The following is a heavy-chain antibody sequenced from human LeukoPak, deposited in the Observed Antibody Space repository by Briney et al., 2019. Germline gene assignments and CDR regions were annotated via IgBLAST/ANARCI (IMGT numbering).Heavy chain of an antibody. V-gene: IGHV3-21*01. D-gene: IGHD4-23*01. CDR1: GFTFSSYS. Sequence: GGSLRLSCAASGFTFSSYSMNWVRQAPGKGLEWASSISSSSSYIYYADSVKGRFTISRDNAKNSLYLQMNSLRAEDTAVYYCARDTPTTTVVTPIYYGMDVWGQGTTVTVSS. CDR2: ISSSSSYI. CDR3: ARDTPTTTVVTPIYYGMDV. J-gene: IGHJ6*02.